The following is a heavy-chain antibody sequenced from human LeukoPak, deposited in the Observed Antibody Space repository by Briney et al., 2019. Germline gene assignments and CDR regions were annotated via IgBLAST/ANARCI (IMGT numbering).Heavy chain of an antibody. D-gene: IGHD3-22*01. J-gene: IGHJ4*02. CDR1: GFTFSSYG. Sequence: GGSLRLSCAASGFTFSSYGMHWVRQAPGKGLEWVAVISYDGSNKYYADSVKGRFTISRDNSKNTLYLQMNSLRAEDTAVYYCAKDFHYYDSSGCMTAFDYWGQGTLVTVSS. CDR3: AKDFHYYDSSGCMTAFDY. CDR2: ISYDGSNK. V-gene: IGHV3-30*18.